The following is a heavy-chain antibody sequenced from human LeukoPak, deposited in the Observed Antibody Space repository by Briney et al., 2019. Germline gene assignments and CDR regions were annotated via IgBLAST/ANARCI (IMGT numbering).Heavy chain of an antibody. Sequence: PGGSLRLSYAASGFTFSSYGMHWVRQAPGKGLEWVAVISYDGSNKYYADSVKGRFTISRDNSKNTLYLQMNSLRAEDTAVYYCAKLPRYTSSWYYFDYWGQGTLVTVSS. CDR2: ISYDGSNK. CDR3: AKLPRYTSSWYYFDY. D-gene: IGHD6-13*01. J-gene: IGHJ4*02. CDR1: GFTFSSYG. V-gene: IGHV3-30*18.